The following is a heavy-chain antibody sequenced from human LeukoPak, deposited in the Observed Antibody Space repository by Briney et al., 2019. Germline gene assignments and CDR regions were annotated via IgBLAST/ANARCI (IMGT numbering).Heavy chain of an antibody. V-gene: IGHV4-34*01. CDR2: INHSGST. CDR1: GGSFSGYY. Sequence: SETPSLTCAVYGGSFSGYYWSWIRQPPGKGLEWIGEINHSGSTNYNPSLKSRVTISVDTSKNQFSLKLSSVTAADTAVYYCARGSITIFGVVIKGPFDYWGQGTLVTVSS. J-gene: IGHJ4*02. CDR3: ARGSITIFGVVIKGPFDY. D-gene: IGHD3-3*01.